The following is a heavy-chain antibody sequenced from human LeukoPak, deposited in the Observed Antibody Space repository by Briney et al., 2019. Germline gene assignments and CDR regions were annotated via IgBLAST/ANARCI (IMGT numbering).Heavy chain of an antibody. V-gene: IGHV1-18*01. CDR3: ARESGAEAGTRWFDP. J-gene: IGHJ5*02. D-gene: IGHD6-13*01. CDR1: GYTFTSFG. Sequence: ASVKVSCKPSGYTFTSFGISWVRQAPGQGLEWMGWISAYNGNTNYAQKLQGRVTMTTDTSTRKAYMELRSLRSDDTAVYYCARESGAEAGTRWFDPWGQGTLVTVSS. CDR2: ISAYNGNT.